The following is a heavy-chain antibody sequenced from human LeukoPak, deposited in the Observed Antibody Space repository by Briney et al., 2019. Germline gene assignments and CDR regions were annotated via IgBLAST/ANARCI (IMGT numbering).Heavy chain of an antibody. J-gene: IGHJ4*02. Sequence: SETLSLTCTVPGGSISHYYWSWIRQSPGKGLEWIGYVSNSGTTNYRPSLRSRVTVSVDTSQNHVSLKLTSMTAADTDLYYCARHHSSAYPFDYWGQGTLVTVSS. CDR3: ARHHSSAYPFDY. V-gene: IGHV4-59*08. CDR1: GGSISHYY. D-gene: IGHD3-22*01. CDR2: VSNSGTT.